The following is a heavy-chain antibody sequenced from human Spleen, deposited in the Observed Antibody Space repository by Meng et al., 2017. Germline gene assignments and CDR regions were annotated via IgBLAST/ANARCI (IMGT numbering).Heavy chain of an antibody. CDR2: ISGSGSNI. V-gene: IGHV3-23*01. D-gene: IGHD2-15*01. Sequence: GGSLRLSCAASGFSFSSYAMSWVRHAPGKGLEWVSAISGSGSNIYYAASVKGRFTVSRDNSKNTLYLQMNSLRAEDTAVYYCATWCSGGSCYSKYYSYDMDVWGQGTTVTVSS. CDR1: GFSFSSYA. CDR3: ATWCSGGSCYSKYYSYDMDV. J-gene: IGHJ6*02.